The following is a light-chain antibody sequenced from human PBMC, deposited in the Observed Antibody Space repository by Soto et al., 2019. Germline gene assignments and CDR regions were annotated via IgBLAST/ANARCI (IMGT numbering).Light chain of an antibody. CDR3: QTWGTGIQV. J-gene: IGLJ3*02. Sequence: QSVLTQSPSASASLGASVKLTCTLSSGHSNYAIAWHQQQPEKGPRYLMKLNNDGSHSKGDGIPDRFSGSSSGAERYLTIASLQSEDEADYYCQTWGTGIQVFGGGTQLTVL. CDR1: SGHSNYA. V-gene: IGLV4-69*01. CDR2: LNNDGSH.